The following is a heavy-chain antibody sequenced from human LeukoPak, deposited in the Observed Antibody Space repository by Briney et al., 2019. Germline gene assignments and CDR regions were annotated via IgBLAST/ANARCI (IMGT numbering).Heavy chain of an antibody. Sequence: GGSLRLSCAASGFTFSDFYMSWIRQAPGKGLEWVSYISSSSSYTNYADSVKGRFTISRDNAKNSLYLQMNSLRAEDTAVYYCARDRGPYGSGSYSGYWGQGTLVTVSS. V-gene: IGHV3-11*06. CDR3: ARDRGPYGSGSYSGY. CDR2: ISSSSSYT. D-gene: IGHD3-10*01. CDR1: GFTFSDFY. J-gene: IGHJ4*02.